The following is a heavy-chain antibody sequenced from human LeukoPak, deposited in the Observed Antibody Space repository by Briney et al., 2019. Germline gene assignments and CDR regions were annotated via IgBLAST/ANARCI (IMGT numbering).Heavy chain of an antibody. CDR1: GGSISSSSYY. CDR2: IYYSGST. CDR3: ARDSGGAGSDY. J-gene: IGHJ4*02. Sequence: PSETLSLTCTVSGGSISSSSYYWGWIRQPPGKGLEWIGSIYYSGSTYYNPSLKSRVTISVDTSKNQFSLKLSSVTAADTAVYYCARDSGGAGSDYWGQGTLVTVSS. D-gene: IGHD2-8*02. V-gene: IGHV4-39*07.